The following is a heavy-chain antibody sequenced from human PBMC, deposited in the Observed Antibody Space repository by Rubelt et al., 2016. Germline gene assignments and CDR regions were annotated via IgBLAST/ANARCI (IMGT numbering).Heavy chain of an antibody. J-gene: IGHJ4*02. CDR3: ATRWDSSGWFFDY. D-gene: IGHD6-19*01. CDR2: FKDDNGNT. V-gene: IGHV1-3*01. CDR1: GYTFTSYA. Sequence: SCKASGYTFTSYAMHWVRQAPGHRPEWMGWFKDDNGNTKYSQKFQGRVTITRDTSASTAYMELSSLRSEDTAVYYCATRWDSSGWFFDYWGQGTLVTVSS.